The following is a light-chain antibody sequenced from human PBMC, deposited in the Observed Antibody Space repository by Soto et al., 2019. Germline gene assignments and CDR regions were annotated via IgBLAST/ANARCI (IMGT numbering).Light chain of an antibody. Sequence: QSALTQPASVSGSPGQSITISCTGTSSDIGYYNYVSWYQQHPGKAPKVIIYEVGNRPSGVSDRFSGSKSGNTASLTISGLQAEDEGDYYCSSYEDSSILMFGGGTKLTVL. CDR2: EVG. CDR1: SSDIGYYNY. V-gene: IGLV2-14*01. J-gene: IGLJ3*02. CDR3: SSYEDSSILM.